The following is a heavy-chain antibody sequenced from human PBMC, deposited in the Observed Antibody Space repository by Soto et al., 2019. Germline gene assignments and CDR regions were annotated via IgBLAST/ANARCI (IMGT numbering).Heavy chain of an antibody. CDR3: AREGYGMDV. V-gene: IGHV3-53*01. CDR2: IYSGGST. CDR1: GFTVSSNF. J-gene: IGHJ6*02. Sequence: EVQLVDSGGGLIQPGGSLRLSCAASGFTVSSNFMNWVRQAPGKGLEWVSVIYSGGSTHYADSVKGRFTISRDKSKNTLYLQMTSLRAEDTAVYYCAREGYGMDVWGQGTTVTVSS.